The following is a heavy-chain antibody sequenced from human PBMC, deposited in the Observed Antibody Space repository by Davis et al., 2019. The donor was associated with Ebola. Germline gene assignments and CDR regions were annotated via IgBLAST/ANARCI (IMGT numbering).Heavy chain of an antibody. V-gene: IGHV5-10-1*01. J-gene: IGHJ6*02. D-gene: IGHD1-1*01. CDR1: EYNFNIYY. CDR3: ARRRERYGMDV. Sequence: GESLKISCKGSEYNFNIYYISWVRQLPGKGLEWMGRIDPSDSNTKYSPAFQGHVTISADKSVSTAYLQWSSLKASDTAIYYCARRRERYGMDVWGQGSMVTVSS. CDR2: IDPSDSNT.